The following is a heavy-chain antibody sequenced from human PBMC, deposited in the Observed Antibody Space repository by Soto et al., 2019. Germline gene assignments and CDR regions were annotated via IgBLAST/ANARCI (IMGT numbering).Heavy chain of an antibody. CDR3: ARVKNSYGSSRYYYYYGMDV. J-gene: IGHJ6*02. Sequence: SETLSLTCTVSGGSISSGDYYWSWIRQPPGKGLEWIGYIYYSGSTYYNPSLKSRVTISVDTSKNQFSLKLSSVTAADTAVYYCARVKNSYGSSRYYYYYGMDVWGQGTTVTVSS. CDR1: GGSISSGDYY. D-gene: IGHD5-18*01. V-gene: IGHV4-30-4*01. CDR2: IYYSGST.